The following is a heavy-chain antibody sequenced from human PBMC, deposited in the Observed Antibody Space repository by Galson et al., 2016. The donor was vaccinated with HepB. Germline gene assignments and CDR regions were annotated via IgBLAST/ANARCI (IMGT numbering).Heavy chain of an antibody. J-gene: IGHJ4*02. CDR3: AKDYRAFYDNAGYREH. CDR2: ISGYTGHT. Sequence: WVRQAPGQGLEWMGWISGYTGHTNYAQKFQGRVTMTTDTSTSTAYMELRSLISDDTAVYYCAKDYRAFYDNAGYREHWGQGTLVTVSS. D-gene: IGHD3-22*01. V-gene: IGHV1-18*01.